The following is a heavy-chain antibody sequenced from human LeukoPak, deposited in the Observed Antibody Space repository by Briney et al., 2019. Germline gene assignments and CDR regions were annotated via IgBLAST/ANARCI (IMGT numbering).Heavy chain of an antibody. CDR2: ISGSGGST. J-gene: IGHJ4*02. Sequence: PGGSLRLSGAASGSTFSSYAMSWVRQAPGKGLEWVSAISGSGGSTYYADSVKGRFTISRDNSKNTLYLQMNSLRAEDTAVYYCAKDRRDYYDSSGYYVLDYWGQGTLVTVSS. CDR3: AKDRRDYYDSSGYYVLDY. CDR1: GSTFSSYA. D-gene: IGHD3-22*01. V-gene: IGHV3-23*01.